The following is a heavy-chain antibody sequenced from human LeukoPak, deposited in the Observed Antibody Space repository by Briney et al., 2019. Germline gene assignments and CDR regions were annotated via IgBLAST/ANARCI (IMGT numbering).Heavy chain of an antibody. CDR1: GGSFSGYY. CDR3: ARELLVNDAFDI. J-gene: IGHJ3*02. D-gene: IGHD1-26*01. Sequence: LSLTCAVYGGSFSGYYWSWIRQAPGKGLEWVSYISSSGSTIYYADSVKGRFTISRDNAKNSLYLQMNSLRAEDTAVYYCARELLVNDAFDIWGQGTMVTVSS. V-gene: IGHV3-11*04. CDR2: ISSSGSTI.